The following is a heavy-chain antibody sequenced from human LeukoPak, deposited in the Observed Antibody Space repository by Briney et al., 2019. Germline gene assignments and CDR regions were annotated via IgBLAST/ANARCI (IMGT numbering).Heavy chain of an antibody. V-gene: IGHV4-34*01. Sequence: SETLSLTCAVYGGSFSDYYWSWIRQPPGKGLEWIGSIYHSGSTSYNPSLKSRVTISVDTSKNQFSLKLSSATAADTALYYCAREIHYDSSGQRSLHAFDIWGQGTMVTVSS. J-gene: IGHJ3*02. CDR1: GGSFSDYY. D-gene: IGHD3-22*01. CDR2: IYHSGST. CDR3: AREIHYDSSGQRSLHAFDI.